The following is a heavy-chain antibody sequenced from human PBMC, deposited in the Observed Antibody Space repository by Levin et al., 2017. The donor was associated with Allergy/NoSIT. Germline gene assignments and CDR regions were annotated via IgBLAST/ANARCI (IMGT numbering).Heavy chain of an antibody. CDR3: VRGLGPYYYYGMDV. D-gene: IGHD6-19*01. CDR2: IHYSGST. J-gene: IGHJ6*02. V-gene: IGHV4-61*01. CDR1: GGSVNSGSYY. Sequence: PSETLSLTCTVSGGSVNSGSYYWSWIRQPPGKGLEWIGYIHYSGSTNYNPSLKSRVTISVDTPKNQFSLKLSSVTAADTAVYHCVRGLGPYYYYGMDVWGQGTTVTVSS.